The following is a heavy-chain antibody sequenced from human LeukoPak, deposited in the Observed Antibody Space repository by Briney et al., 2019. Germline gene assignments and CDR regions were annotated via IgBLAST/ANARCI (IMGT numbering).Heavy chain of an antibody. Sequence: GESLKISCKGSGYSFTSYWIGWVRQMPGKGLEWMGIIYPGDSDTRYSPSFQGQVTISADKSISTAYLQWSSLKASDTAMYYCARRLGDCSSTSCYTGVFAFDIWGQGTMVTVSS. J-gene: IGHJ3*02. CDR2: IYPGDSDT. V-gene: IGHV5-51*01. D-gene: IGHD2-2*02. CDR1: GYSFTSYW. CDR3: ARRLGDCSSTSCYTGVFAFDI.